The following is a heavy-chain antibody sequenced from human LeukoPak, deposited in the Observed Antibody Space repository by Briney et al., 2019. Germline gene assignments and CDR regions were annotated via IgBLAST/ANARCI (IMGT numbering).Heavy chain of an antibody. CDR1: GFTFHDYY. CDR2: ISSSGSSI. CDR3: VRASYYYDTSGSPRGWFDP. J-gene: IGHJ5*02. Sequence: PGGSLRLSCAASGFTFHDYYMNWIRQAPGKGLEWVSYISSSGSSIHYADSVKGRFTISRDNAKNSLFLQMNSLRAEDTAVYYCVRASYYYDTSGSPRGWFDPWGQGTLVTVSS. V-gene: IGHV3-11*01. D-gene: IGHD3-22*01.